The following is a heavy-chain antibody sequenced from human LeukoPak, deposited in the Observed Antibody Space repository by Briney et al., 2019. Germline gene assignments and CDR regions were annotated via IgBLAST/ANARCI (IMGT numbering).Heavy chain of an antibody. D-gene: IGHD3-10*02. CDR2: IWYDGSNE. Sequence: GGSLRLSCAASGFSFSSSGMHWVRQAPGKGLEWVAVIWYDGSNEYYADSVEGRFTISRDNSKNTLHLQMNSLRVEDTSVYYCAREISMFVNAFDLWGQGTLVAVSS. CDR1: GFSFSSSG. CDR3: AREISMFVNAFDL. J-gene: IGHJ3*01. V-gene: IGHV3-33*01.